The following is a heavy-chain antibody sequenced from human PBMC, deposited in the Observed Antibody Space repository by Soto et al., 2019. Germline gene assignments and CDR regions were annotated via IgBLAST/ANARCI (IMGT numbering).Heavy chain of an antibody. D-gene: IGHD3-3*01. CDR1: GFTFSSYA. J-gene: IGHJ6*02. Sequence: QVQLVESGGGVVQPGRSLRLSCAASGFTFSSYAMHWVRQAPGKGLEWVAVISYDGSNKYYADSVKGPFTISRDNSKNTLYLQMNSLRAEDRAVYYCAGVGGGMDVWGQGTTVTVSS. V-gene: IGHV3-30-3*01. CDR2: ISYDGSNK. CDR3: AGVGGGMDV.